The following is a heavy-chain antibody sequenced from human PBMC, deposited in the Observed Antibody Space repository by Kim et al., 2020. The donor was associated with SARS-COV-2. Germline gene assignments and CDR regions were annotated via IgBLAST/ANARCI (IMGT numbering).Heavy chain of an antibody. D-gene: IGHD3-22*01. Sequence: SETLSLTCAVSGGSISSSNWWSWVRQPPGKGLEWIGEIYHSGSTNYNPSLKSRVTISVDKSKNQFSLKLSSVTAADTAVYYCARVPTMIVVAPSGGGIDIWGQGTMVTVSS. CDR3: ARVPTMIVVAPSGGGIDI. CDR1: GGSISSSNW. V-gene: IGHV4-4*02. J-gene: IGHJ3*02. CDR2: IYHSGST.